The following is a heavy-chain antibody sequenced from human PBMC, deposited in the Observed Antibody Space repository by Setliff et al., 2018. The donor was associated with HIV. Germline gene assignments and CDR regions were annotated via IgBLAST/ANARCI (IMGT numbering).Heavy chain of an antibody. D-gene: IGHD3-16*01. Sequence: SETLSLTCTISGGSFGDYRWSWIRPPAGKGLEWIGRIHTSGSTNYNTSLKSLVTIPIDTARNQFSLKLNSVTAADTAVYYCAWGCGSDGSEFDSWGHGILVTVSS. J-gene: IGHJ5*01. CDR3: AWGCGSDGSEFDS. V-gene: IGHV4-4*07. CDR2: IHTSGST. CDR1: GGSFGDYR.